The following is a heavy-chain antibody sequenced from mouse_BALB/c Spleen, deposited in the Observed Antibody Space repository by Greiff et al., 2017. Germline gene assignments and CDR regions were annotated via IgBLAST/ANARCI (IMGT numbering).Heavy chain of an antibody. CDR1: GFNIKDTY. CDR2: IDPANGNT. D-gene: IGHD1-1*01. Sequence: EVQLQQSGAELVKPGASVKLSCTASGFNIKDTYMHWVKQRPEQGLEWIGRIDPANGNTKYDPKFQGKATITADTSSNTAYLQLSSLTSEDTAVYYCAPYGSSLWFAYWGQGTLVTVSA. V-gene: IGHV14-3*02. J-gene: IGHJ3*01. CDR3: APYGSSLWFAY.